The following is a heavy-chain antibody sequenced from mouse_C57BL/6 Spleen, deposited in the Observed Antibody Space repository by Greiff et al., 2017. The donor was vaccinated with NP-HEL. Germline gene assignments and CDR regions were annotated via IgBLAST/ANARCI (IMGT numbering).Heavy chain of an antibody. CDR2: IDPETGGT. D-gene: IGHD1-1*01. V-gene: IGHV1-15*01. CDR1: GYTFTDYE. CDR3: TRPYGSSYDY. Sequence: QVQLQRSGAELVRPGASVTLSCKASGYTFTDYEMHWVKQTPVHGLEWIGAIDPETGGTAYNQKFKGKAILTADKSSSTAYMELRSLTSEDSAVYYCTRPYGSSYDYWGQGTTLTVSS. J-gene: IGHJ2*01.